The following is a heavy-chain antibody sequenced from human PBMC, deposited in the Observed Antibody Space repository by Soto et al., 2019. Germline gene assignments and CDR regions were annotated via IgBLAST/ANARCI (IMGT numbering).Heavy chain of an antibody. D-gene: IGHD3-10*01. CDR1: GGTFSSYT. V-gene: IGHV1-69*08. CDR3: AREVGPMVRGVMVSYYGMDV. Sequence: QVQLVQSGAEVKKPGSSVKVSCKASGGTFSSYTISWVRQAPGQGLEWMGRIIPILGIANYAQKFQGRVTITADKATSTAYMEMSSVRSEDTAVYYCAREVGPMVRGVMVSYYGMDVWGQGTTVTVSS. CDR2: IIPILGIA. J-gene: IGHJ6*02.